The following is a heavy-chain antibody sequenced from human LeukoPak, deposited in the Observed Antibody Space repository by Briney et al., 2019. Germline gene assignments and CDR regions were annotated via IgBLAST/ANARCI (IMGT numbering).Heavy chain of an antibody. V-gene: IGHV4-30-4*08. D-gene: IGHD6-19*01. Sequence: TLSLTCTVSGGSISSGDYYWSWLRQPPGKGLEWIGYIYYSGSTYYNPSLKIRVTISVDTSKNQFSLKLSSVTAADTAVYYCARDGYSSGWPGNAFDIWGQGTMVTVSS. CDR2: IYYSGST. J-gene: IGHJ3*02. CDR1: GGSISSGDYY. CDR3: ARDGYSSGWPGNAFDI.